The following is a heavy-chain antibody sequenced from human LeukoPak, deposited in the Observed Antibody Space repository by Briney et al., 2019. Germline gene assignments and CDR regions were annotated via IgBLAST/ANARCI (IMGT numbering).Heavy chain of an antibody. Sequence: KSSETLSLTCTVSGGSISSYYWSWIRQPPGKGLEWIGYIYTSGSTNYNPSLKSRVTISVDTSKNQFSLKLSSVTAADTAVYYCARVKNFYQKYYFDYWGQGTLVTVSS. D-gene: IGHD2-2*01. V-gene: IGHV4-4*09. CDR3: ARVKNFYQKYYFDY. J-gene: IGHJ4*02. CDR2: IYTSGST. CDR1: GGSISSYY.